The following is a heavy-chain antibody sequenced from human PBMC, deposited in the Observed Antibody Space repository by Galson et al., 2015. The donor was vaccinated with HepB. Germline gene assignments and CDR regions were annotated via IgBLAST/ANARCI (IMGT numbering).Heavy chain of an antibody. CDR1: GDSVSSNSAA. CDR3: ARGPGIFYYYGSGNTMDWFDP. J-gene: IGHJ5*02. D-gene: IGHD3-10*01. Sequence: CAISGDSVSSNSAAWNWIRQSPSRGLEWLGRTYYRSKWYNDYAVSVKSRITINPDTSKNQFSLQLNSVTPEDTAVYYCARGPGIFYYYGSGNTMDWFDPWGQGTRVTVSS. V-gene: IGHV6-1*01. CDR2: TYYRSKWYN.